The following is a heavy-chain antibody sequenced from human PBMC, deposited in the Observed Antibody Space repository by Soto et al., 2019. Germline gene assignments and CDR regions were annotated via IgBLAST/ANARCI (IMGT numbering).Heavy chain of an antibody. Sequence: ASVKVSCKASGGTFSSYTISWVRQAPGQGLEWMVRIIPILGIANYAQKFQGRVTITADKSTSTAYMELSSLRSEDTAVYYCARDHSARPGDDYWGQGTLVTVSS. CDR1: GGTFSSYT. V-gene: IGHV1-69*04. J-gene: IGHJ4*02. CDR2: IIPILGIA. CDR3: ARDHSARPGDDY. D-gene: IGHD3-10*01.